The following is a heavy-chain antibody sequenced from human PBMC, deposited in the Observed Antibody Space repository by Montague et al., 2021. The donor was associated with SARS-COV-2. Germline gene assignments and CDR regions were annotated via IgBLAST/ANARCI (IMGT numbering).Heavy chain of an antibody. Sequence: SMRISCAASGFTFSSYTMHWVRQAPGKGLEWVALIWYDGSNKYYADSVKGRFTISRDNSKNTLYLQMNSLRAEDTAGYYCARSGYSYGIRNAYFGYWGQGTLVTVSS. CDR2: IWYDGSNK. CDR3: ARSGYSYGIRNAYFGY. D-gene: IGHD5-18*01. J-gene: IGHJ4*02. CDR1: GFTFSSYT. V-gene: IGHV3-30*04.